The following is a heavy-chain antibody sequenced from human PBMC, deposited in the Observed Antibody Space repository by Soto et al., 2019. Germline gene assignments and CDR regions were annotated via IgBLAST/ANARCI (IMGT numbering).Heavy chain of an antibody. CDR3: ARSFWSGYKSNWFEP. D-gene: IGHD3-3*01. Sequence: SETLSLTCTVSGCSISSSSYYWSWIRQHPGKGLEWIGYIYYSGSTYYNPALKSRVTISVDTSKNQFSLKLSSVTAADTAVYYCARSFWSGYKSNWFEPWGQGTLVSVSS. CDR2: IYYSGST. V-gene: IGHV4-31*03. CDR1: GCSISSSSYY. J-gene: IGHJ5*02.